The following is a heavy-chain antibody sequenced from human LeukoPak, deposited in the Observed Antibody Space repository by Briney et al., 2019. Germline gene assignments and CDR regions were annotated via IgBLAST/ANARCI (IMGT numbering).Heavy chain of an antibody. Sequence: GASVKVSCKASGYTFTKYAIHWVRQAPGQRLEWMGWISAYNGNTNYAQKLQGRVTMTTDTSTSTAYMELRSLRSDDTAVYYCARDFKGTGTTIFYWGQGTLVTVSS. J-gene: IGHJ4*02. CDR2: ISAYNGNT. V-gene: IGHV1-18*01. D-gene: IGHD1-1*01. CDR1: GYTFTKYA. CDR3: ARDFKGTGTTIFY.